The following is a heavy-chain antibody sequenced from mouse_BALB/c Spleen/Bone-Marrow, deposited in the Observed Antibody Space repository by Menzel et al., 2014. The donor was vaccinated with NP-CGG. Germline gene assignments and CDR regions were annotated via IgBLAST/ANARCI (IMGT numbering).Heavy chain of an antibody. Sequence: EVKVEESGGGLVKPGGSLKLSCAASGFTFSSYAMSWVRQTPEKRLEWVASISSGGNTYYPDGMKGRFTISRDNARNILYLQMSSLRSEDTAMYYCARGGELRPRFAYWGQGTLVTVSA. CDR2: ISSGGNT. CDR1: GFTFSSYA. V-gene: IGHV5-6-5*01. D-gene: IGHD2-4*01. CDR3: ARGGELRPRFAY. J-gene: IGHJ3*01.